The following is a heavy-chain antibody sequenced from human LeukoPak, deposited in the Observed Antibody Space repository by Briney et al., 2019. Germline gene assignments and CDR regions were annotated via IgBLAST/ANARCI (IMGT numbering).Heavy chain of an antibody. V-gene: IGHV4-34*01. CDR2: INDSGST. CDR3: ATGVYHLHFFWLFH. D-gene: IGHD3-9*01. CDR1: GVSCNCIY. Sequence: KPSETLSLTSAVYGVSCNCIYWLGLRQPPGKGLEWIGEINDSGSTNYNSSLKGRVTISVDTSKNKFSLKLSSVTAADTAVYYCATGVYHLHFFWLFHWGQGTQVTVSS. J-gene: IGHJ4*02.